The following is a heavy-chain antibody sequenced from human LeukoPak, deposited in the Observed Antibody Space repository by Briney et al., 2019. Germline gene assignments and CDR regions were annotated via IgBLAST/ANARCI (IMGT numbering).Heavy chain of an antibody. J-gene: IGHJ4*02. CDR3: ARADRYFDWLLSY. D-gene: IGHD3-9*01. CDR1: GGSISSYY. CDR2: IYYSGST. Sequence: SETLSLTCTVSGGSISSYYWSWIRQPPGKGLEWIGYIYYSGSTNYNPSLKSRVTISVDTSKNQFSLKLSSVTAADTAVYYCARADRYFDWLLSYWGQGTLVTVS. V-gene: IGHV4-59*01.